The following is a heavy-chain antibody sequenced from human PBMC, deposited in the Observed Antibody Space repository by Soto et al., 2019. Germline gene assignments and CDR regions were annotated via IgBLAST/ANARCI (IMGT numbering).Heavy chain of an antibody. CDR3: ARDGVRSCASSGPPNAFDA. Sequence: SVKVSCKDSGGSFSSYAISWVRQAPGQGLEWMGGIIPIFGTANYAQKFQGRVTITADESTSTAYMELSSLRSEDTGVDYCARDGVRSCASSGPPNAFDAWGQGPTVTVSS. CDR1: GGSFSSYA. D-gene: IGHD3-22*01. J-gene: IGHJ6*02. V-gene: IGHV1-69*13. CDR2: IIPIFGTA.